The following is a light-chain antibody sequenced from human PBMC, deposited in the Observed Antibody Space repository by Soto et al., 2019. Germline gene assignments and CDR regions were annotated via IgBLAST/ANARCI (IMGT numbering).Light chain of an antibody. J-gene: IGKJ5*01. CDR3: QQYNNWLIT. Sequence: IVMTQSASTVSVSPGERATLSCRASQSFSSHLAWYQQKPGQAPRLLIYGASTRATGIPARFSGSGSGTEFTLTISSLQSEDFAVYYCQQYNNWLITFGQGTRLEIK. V-gene: IGKV3-15*01. CDR1: QSFSSH. CDR2: GAS.